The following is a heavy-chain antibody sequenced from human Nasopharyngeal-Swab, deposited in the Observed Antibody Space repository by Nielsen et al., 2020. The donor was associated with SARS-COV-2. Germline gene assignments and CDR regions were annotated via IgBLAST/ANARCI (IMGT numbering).Heavy chain of an antibody. V-gene: IGHV3-23*01. CDR1: GFTFSSYA. CDR3: AKAAYSSSWHYFDY. J-gene: IGHJ4*02. D-gene: IGHD6-13*01. CDR2: ISGSGGST. Sequence: GESLKISCAASGFTFSSYAMSWVRQAPGEGLEWVSAISGSGGSTYYADSVKGRFTISRDNSKNTLYLQMNSLRAEDTAVYYCAKAAYSSSWHYFDYWGQGTLVTVSS.